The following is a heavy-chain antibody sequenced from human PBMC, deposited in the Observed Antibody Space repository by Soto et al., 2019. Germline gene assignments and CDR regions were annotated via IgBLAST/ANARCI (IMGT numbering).Heavy chain of an antibody. V-gene: IGHV3-30*03. J-gene: IGHJ4*02. CDR2: ISYDGSNK. Sequence: QVQLVESGGGVVQPGRSLRLSCAASGFTFSSYGMHWVRQAPGKGLEWVAVISYDGSNKYYADSVKGRFTTSRDNSKNTLYLQMNSLRAEDTAVYYCAILGQQWLVGGYFAFWGQGALVTVSS. CDR3: AILGQQWLVGGYFAF. D-gene: IGHD6-19*01. CDR1: GFTFSSYG.